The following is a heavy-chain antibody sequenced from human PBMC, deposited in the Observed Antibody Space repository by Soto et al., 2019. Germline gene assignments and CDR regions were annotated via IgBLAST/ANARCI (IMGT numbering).Heavy chain of an antibody. D-gene: IGHD5-12*01. Sequence: SETLSLTCTVSGGSITSSYYWGWIRQPPGKGLEWIGSIYHSGSTYYNPSLKSRVTISVDRSKNQFSLRLSSVTAADTAVYYCASYRWLQPRFDYWGQGTLVTVSS. V-gene: IGHV4-39*07. J-gene: IGHJ4*02. CDR3: ASYRWLQPRFDY. CDR1: GGSITSSYY. CDR2: IYHSGST.